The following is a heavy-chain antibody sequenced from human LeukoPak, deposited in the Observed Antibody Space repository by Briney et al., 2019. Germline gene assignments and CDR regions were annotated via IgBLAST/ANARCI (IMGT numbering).Heavy chain of an antibody. CDR3: AKNKDSSGYYDTIDY. Sequence: GGSLRLSCAASGFTFSSYAMSWVRQAPGKGLEWVSAISGSGGSTYYADSVKGRFTISRDNSKNTLYLQMNSLRAEDTAVYYCAKNKDSSGYYDTIDYWGQGTLVTVSS. V-gene: IGHV3-23*01. J-gene: IGHJ4*02. CDR1: GFTFSSYA. CDR2: ISGSGGST. D-gene: IGHD3-22*01.